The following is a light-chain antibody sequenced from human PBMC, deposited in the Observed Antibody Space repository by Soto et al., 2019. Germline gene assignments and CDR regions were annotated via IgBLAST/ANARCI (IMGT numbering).Light chain of an antibody. CDR3: MQALQAPYT. V-gene: IGKV2-28*01. J-gene: IGKJ2*01. CDR1: QSLLHNNGYNY. CDR2: LGS. Sequence: DMVMTQSPLSLPVTPGEPASISCRSSQSLLHNNGYNYLDWYLQKPGQSPQLLIFLGSNRASGVPDRFSGSGSGTDFTLKISRVEAEDVGVYYCMQALQAPYTFGLGTKLEIK.